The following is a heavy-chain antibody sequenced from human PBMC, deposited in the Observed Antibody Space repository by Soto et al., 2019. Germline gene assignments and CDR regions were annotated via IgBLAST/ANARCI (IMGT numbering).Heavy chain of an antibody. CDR3: ASRITGVWSPFDY. J-gene: IGHJ4*02. CDR1: GGTFSSYA. CDR2: IIPIFGTA. Sequence: SVKVSCKASGGTFSSYAISWVRQAPGQGLEWMGGIIPIFGTANYAQKFQGRVTITADESTSTAYMELSSLRSEDTAVYYCASRITGVWSPFDYWGQGTLVTVSS. V-gene: IGHV1-69*13. D-gene: IGHD3-10*01.